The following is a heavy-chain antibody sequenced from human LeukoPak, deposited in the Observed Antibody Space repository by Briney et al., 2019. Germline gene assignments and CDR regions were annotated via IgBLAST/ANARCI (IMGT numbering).Heavy chain of an antibody. V-gene: IGHV4-59*08. J-gene: IGHJ3*02. CDR1: GGSISSYY. Sequence: SETLSLTCTVSGGSISSYYWSWIRQPPGKGLEWIGYIYYSGSTNYNPSLKSRVTISVDTSKNQSSLKLSSVTAADTAVYYCASQDSYGDAFDIWGQGTMVTVSS. CDR2: IYYSGST. D-gene: IGHD3-10*01. CDR3: ASQDSYGDAFDI.